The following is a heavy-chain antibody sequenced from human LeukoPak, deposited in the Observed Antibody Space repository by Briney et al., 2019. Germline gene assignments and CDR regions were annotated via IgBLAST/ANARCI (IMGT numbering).Heavy chain of an antibody. CDR1: GYTFTSYG. D-gene: IGHD3-22*01. CDR2: INAGNGNT. Sequence: GASVKVSCKASGYTFTSYGISWVRQAPGQGLEWMGWINAGNGNTKYSQKFQGRVTITRDTSASTAYMEVSSLRSEDTAVYYCARLTYYYDSSGQNWFDPWGQGTLVTVSS. V-gene: IGHV1-18*01. J-gene: IGHJ5*02. CDR3: ARLTYYYDSSGQNWFDP.